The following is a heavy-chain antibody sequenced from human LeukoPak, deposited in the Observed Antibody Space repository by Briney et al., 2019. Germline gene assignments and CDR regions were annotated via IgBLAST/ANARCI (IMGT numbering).Heavy chain of an antibody. D-gene: IGHD3-22*01. V-gene: IGHV5-51*01. J-gene: IGHJ5*02. CDR3: ARAEYGVIDT. CDR1: GSRFTSYW. Sequence: GASLKISCKGSGSRFTSYWIGWVRQMPGKGLEWMGIIYPGDSDNSYRRSFQGQVTISADKSISTAYLQWSSLKASDTAMYYCARAEYGVIDTWGQGTLVTVSS. CDR2: IYPGDSDN.